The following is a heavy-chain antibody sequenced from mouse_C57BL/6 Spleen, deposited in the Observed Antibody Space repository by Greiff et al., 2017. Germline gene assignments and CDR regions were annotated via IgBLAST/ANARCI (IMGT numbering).Heavy chain of an antibody. V-gene: IGHV1-61*01. D-gene: IGHD2-2*01. J-gene: IGHJ3*01. CDR3: ARMVTDGGAWFAY. Sequence: QVHVKQPGAELVRPGSSVKLSCKASGYTFTSYWMDWVKQRPGQGLEWIGNIYPSDSETHYNQKFKDKATLTVDKSSSTAYMQLSSLTSEDSAVYYCARMVTDGGAWFAYWGQGTLVTVSA. CDR2: IYPSDSET. CDR1: GYTFTSYW.